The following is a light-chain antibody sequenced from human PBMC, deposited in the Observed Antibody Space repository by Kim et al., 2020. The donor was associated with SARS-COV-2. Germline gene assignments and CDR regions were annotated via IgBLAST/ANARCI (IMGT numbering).Light chain of an antibody. CDR2: GAS. CDR1: QSVSSSY. J-gene: IGKJ2*01. CDR3: QQYGSSPMYT. V-gene: IGKV3-20*01. Sequence: EIVLTQSPGTLSLSPGERATLSCRANQSVSSSYLAWYQQKPGQAPRLLIYGASSRATGIPDRFSGSGSGTDFTLTISRLEPEDFAVYYCQQYGSSPMYTFGQGTKLEI.